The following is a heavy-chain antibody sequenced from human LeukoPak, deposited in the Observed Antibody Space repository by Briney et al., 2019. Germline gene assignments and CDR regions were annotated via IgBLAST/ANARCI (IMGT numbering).Heavy chain of an antibody. V-gene: IGHV4-59*01. CDR3: ARQPSGSGTYGFDP. J-gene: IGHJ5*02. Sequence: SETLSLTCTVSGGSISSYYWSWIRQPPGKGLEWLGYIYYSGSTNYNPSLKSRVTISVDTSKNQFSLKLNSVTAADTAVYYCARQPSGSGTYGFDPWGQGTLVTVSS. CDR1: GGSISSYY. CDR2: IYYSGST. D-gene: IGHD3-10*01.